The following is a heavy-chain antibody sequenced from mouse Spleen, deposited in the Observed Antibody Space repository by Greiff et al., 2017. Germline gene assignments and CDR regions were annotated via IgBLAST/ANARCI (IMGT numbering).Heavy chain of an antibody. CDR1: GYAFSSYW. D-gene: IGHD1-1*01. CDR2: IYPGDGDT. J-gene: IGHJ2*01. Sequence: QVHVKQSGAELVKPGASVKISCKASGYAFSSYWMNWVKQRPGKGLEWIGQIYPGDGDTNYNGKFKGKATLTADKSSSTAYMQLSSLTSEDSAVYFCARSAFYYGSHFDYWGQGTTLTVSS. V-gene: IGHV1-80*01. CDR3: ARSAFYYGSHFDY.